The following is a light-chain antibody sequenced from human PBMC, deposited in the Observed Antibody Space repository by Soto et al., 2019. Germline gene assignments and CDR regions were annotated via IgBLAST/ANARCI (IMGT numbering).Light chain of an antibody. V-gene: IGKV3-20*01. J-gene: IGKJ1*01. CDR2: GAS. CDR3: QQYGSLPWT. CDR1: QSGSSRY. Sequence: EIVLTQSPGTLSLSPGERATLSCRAGQSGSSRYLAWYQQQPGQAPRVLIYGASSRATGIPDRFSGSGSGTYFTLTIIRLEPEDFAVYYGQQYGSLPWTFGQGTKVEIK.